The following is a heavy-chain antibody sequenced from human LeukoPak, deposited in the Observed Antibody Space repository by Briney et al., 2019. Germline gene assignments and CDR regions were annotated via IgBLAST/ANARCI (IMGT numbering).Heavy chain of an antibody. V-gene: IGHV3-21*01. J-gene: IGHJ6*02. CDR3: AREAYYYDSSGYYYVSGLDV. Sequence: SGGSLRLSCAASGFTFSSYSMNWVRQTPGKGLEWVSSISSSGSYIYYEDSLKGRFTISRDNAKNSLYLQMNSLRAEDTAVYYCAREAYYYDSSGYYYVSGLDVWGQGTTVTVSS. D-gene: IGHD3-22*01. CDR1: GFTFSSYS. CDR2: ISSSGSYI.